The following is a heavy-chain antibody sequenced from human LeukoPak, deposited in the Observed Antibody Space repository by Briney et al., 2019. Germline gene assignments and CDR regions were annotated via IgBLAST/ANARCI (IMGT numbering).Heavy chain of an antibody. V-gene: IGHV3-66*02. CDR1: GFTFDDYG. D-gene: IGHD6-13*01. CDR2: IYSGGST. Sequence: GGSLRLSCAASGFTFDDYGMSWVRQAPGKGLKWVSVIYSGGSTYYADSVKGRFTISRDNSKNTLYLQMNSLRAEDTAVYYCAKDRGVGYSSSWSSEYYFDYWGQGTLVTVSS. J-gene: IGHJ4*02. CDR3: AKDRGVGYSSSWSSEYYFDY.